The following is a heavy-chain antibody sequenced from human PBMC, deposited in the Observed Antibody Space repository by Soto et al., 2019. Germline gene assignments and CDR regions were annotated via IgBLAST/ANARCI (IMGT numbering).Heavy chain of an antibody. V-gene: IGHV3-30*18. CDR1: GFTFSSYG. J-gene: IGHJ6*02. D-gene: IGHD4-4*01. CDR2: ISYDGSNK. CDR3: AKVRTRRLQYYYYYGMDV. Sequence: VQLVESGGGVVQPGRSLRLSCAASGFTFSSYGMHWVRQAPGKGLEWVAVISYDGSNKYYADSVKGRFTISRDNSKNTLYLQMNSLRAEDTAVYYCAKVRTRRLQYYYYYGMDVWGQGTTVTVSS.